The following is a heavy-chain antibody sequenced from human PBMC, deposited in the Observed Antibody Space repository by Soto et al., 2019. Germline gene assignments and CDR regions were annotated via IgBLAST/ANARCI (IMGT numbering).Heavy chain of an antibody. CDR3: ARIESGYSYGPTLFDY. J-gene: IGHJ4*02. D-gene: IGHD5-18*01. Sequence: PSETLSLTCTVSGGSISSYYWSWIRQPPGKGLEWIGYIYYSGSTNYNPSLKSRVTISVDTSKNQFSLKLSSVTAADTAVYYCARIESGYSYGPTLFDYWGQGTLVTVSS. V-gene: IGHV4-59*01. CDR2: IYYSGST. CDR1: GGSISSYY.